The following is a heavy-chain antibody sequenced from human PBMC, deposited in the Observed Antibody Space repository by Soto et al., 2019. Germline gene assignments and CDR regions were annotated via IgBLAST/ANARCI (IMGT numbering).Heavy chain of an antibody. CDR1: GGSVRGGYYY. Sequence: SETLSLTCTVSGGSVRGGYYYWSWIRQPPGKGLEWIGYIDYSGSTNYNPSLKSRVTMSIDTSKNQFSLKLSSVTAADTAVYYCAMIVQKDGSLLSNYSSGMDVWGQGTTVTVSS. J-gene: IGHJ6*02. D-gene: IGHD3-22*01. CDR2: IDYSGST. CDR3: AMIVQKDGSLLSNYSSGMDV. V-gene: IGHV4-61*01.